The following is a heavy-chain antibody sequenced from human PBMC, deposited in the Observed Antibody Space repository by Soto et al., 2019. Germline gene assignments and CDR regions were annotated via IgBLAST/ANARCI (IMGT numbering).Heavy chain of an antibody. D-gene: IGHD3-16*01. J-gene: IGHJ4*02. CDR3: ARDGDVNTGFGKDY. CDR1: GFTFSSYG. Sequence: PGGSLRLSCAASGFTFSSYGMHWVRQAPGKGLEWVAFIWHDGGNKFYAESVTGRFTISIYKSKNTLYLQMTSLSAEDTAMYYCARDGDVNTGFGKDYWGQGTLVTVSS. V-gene: IGHV3-33*01. CDR2: IWHDGGNK.